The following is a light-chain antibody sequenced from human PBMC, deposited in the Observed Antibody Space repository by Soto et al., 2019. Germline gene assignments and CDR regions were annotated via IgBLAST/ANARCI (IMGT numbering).Light chain of an antibody. CDR2: GAS. CDR3: QQYANSPRT. Sequence: EIVLTQSPGTLSLSPGERATLSCRASQSVTSSCLAWYQQKPGQAPRLLIYGASSRATGIPDRFSSSGSGTDFTLTISRLEPEDFAVYYCQQYANSPRTFGQGTKVEIK. J-gene: IGKJ1*01. V-gene: IGKV3-20*01. CDR1: QSVTSSC.